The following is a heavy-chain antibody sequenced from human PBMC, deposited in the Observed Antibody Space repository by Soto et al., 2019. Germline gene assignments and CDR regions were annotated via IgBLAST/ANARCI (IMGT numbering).Heavy chain of an antibody. V-gene: IGHV3-23*01. CDR1: GFTFNNYA. D-gene: IGHD2-2*01. CDR3: AKAGTSNWPNNWFDP. Sequence: EVQLLESGGDLVQPGGSLRLSCAASGFTFNNYAMNWVRQAPGKGLEWVSGLTGSGDHTYYADSVRGRFNISRDNSKNTLYLVMNSLRADDTAVYYCAKAGTSNWPNNWFDPWGQGTLVFVSS. J-gene: IGHJ5*02. CDR2: LTGSGDHT.